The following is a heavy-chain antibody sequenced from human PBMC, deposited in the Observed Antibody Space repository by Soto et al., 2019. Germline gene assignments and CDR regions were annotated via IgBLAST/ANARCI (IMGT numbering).Heavy chain of an antibody. CDR2: ISSSSSYI. CDR1: GFTFSSYS. CDR3: ARDTSPPVVVATIGNYYYYYMDV. Sequence: GGSLRLSCAASGFTFSSYSMNWVRQAPGKGLEWVSSISSSSSYIYYADSVKGRFTISRDNAKNSLYLQMNSLRAEDTAVYYCARDTSPPVVVATIGNYYYYYMDVWGKGTTVTVSS. V-gene: IGHV3-21*01. D-gene: IGHD5-12*01. J-gene: IGHJ6*03.